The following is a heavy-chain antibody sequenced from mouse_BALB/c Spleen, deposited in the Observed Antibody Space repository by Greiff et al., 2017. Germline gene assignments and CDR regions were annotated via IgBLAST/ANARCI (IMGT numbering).Heavy chain of an antibody. V-gene: IGHV5-17*02. J-gene: IGHJ3*01. CDR3: AIVTTAEFAY. D-gene: IGHD1-2*01. CDR2: ISSGSSTI. Sequence: DVKLVESGGGLVQPGGSRKLSCAASGFTFSSFGMHWVRQAPEKGLEWVAYISSGSSTIYYADTVKGRFTISRDNPKNTLFLQMTSLRSEDTAMYYCAIVTTAEFAYWGQGTLVTVSA. CDR1: GFTFSSFG.